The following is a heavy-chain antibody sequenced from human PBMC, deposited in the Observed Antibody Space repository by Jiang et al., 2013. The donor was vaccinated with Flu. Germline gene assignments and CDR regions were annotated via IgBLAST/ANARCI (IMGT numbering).Heavy chain of an antibody. Sequence: GAEVKKPGESLKISCKGFGYSFTSYWIGWVRQMPGKGLEWMGIIYPGDSDTRYSPSFQGQVTISVDKSISTAYLQWISLKASDTAMYYCATKYYSDSSGYYFVDHDAFDIWGQGTMVIVSS. CDR3: ATKYYSDSSGYYFVDHDAFDI. CDR1: GYSFTSYW. V-gene: IGHV5-51*01. D-gene: IGHD3-22*01. J-gene: IGHJ3*02. CDR2: IYPGDSDT.